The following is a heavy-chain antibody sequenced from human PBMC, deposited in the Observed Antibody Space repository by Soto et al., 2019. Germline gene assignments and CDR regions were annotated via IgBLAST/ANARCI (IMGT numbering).Heavy chain of an antibody. CDR2: ISYDGSNK. J-gene: IGHJ4*02. V-gene: IGHV3-30*18. Sequence: GGSLRLSCAASGFTFSSYGMHWVRQAPGKGLEWVAVISYDGSNKYYADSVKGRFTISRDNSKNTLYLQMNSLRAEDTAVYYCAKDLGDYGDQPGGYWGQGTLVTSPQ. CDR1: GFTFSSYG. D-gene: IGHD4-17*01. CDR3: AKDLGDYGDQPGGY.